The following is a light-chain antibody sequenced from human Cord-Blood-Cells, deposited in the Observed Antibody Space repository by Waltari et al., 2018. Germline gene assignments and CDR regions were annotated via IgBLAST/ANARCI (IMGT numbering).Light chain of an antibody. J-gene: IGKJ3*01. Sequence: DIQMTQSPSSLSPSVGDRVTITCRASQSISSYLNWYQQKPGKAPKLLIYAASSLQSGVPSRFSGSGSGTDFTLTISSLQPEDFATYYCQQSYSTPLTFGPGTKVDIK. V-gene: IGKV1-39*01. CDR3: QQSYSTPLT. CDR1: QSISSY. CDR2: AAS.